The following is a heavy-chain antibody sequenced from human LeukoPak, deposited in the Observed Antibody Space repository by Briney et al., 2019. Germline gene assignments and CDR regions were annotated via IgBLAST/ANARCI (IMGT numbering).Heavy chain of an antibody. Sequence: ASVKVSCTASGYTFTSYDINWVRQATGQGLEWMGWMNPNSGNTGYAQKFQGRVAMTRNTSISTAYMELSSLRSEDTAVYYCARGMAGWGYYDSSPKYDAFDIWGQGTMVTVSS. V-gene: IGHV1-8*01. CDR1: GYTFTSYD. J-gene: IGHJ3*02. CDR3: ARGMAGWGYYDSSPKYDAFDI. D-gene: IGHD3-22*01. CDR2: MNPNSGNT.